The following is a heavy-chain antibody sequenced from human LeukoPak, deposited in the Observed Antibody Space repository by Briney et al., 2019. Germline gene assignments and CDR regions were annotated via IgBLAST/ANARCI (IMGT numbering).Heavy chain of an antibody. D-gene: IGHD5-12*01. Sequence: PSESLRLTCTASGFTFSRFWMSWVRQAPGKGLEWVANIKQDGSDKYYLDSVKGRFTISRDNAKNSLYLQMNSLRAEDTAVFYCARDGTYTDYDPDFDIWGQGTLVTVSS. V-gene: IGHV3-7*04. CDR3: ARDGTYTDYDPDFDI. CDR2: IKQDGSDK. CDR1: GFTFSRFW. J-gene: IGHJ4*02.